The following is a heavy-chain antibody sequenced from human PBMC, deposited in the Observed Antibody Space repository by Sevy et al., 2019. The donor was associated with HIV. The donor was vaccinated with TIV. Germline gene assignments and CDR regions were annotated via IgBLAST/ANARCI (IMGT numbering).Heavy chain of an antibody. J-gene: IGHJ4*02. Sequence: GGYLRLSCVASRFTFSTYVMHWVRQAPGKGLEWVVVIWHDGNSEYYADSVRGRFTISRDDSKSTLYLQMNSLRPEDTALYYCASEAGYGTDSRPFDYWGQGTLVTVSS. CDR2: IWHDGNSE. D-gene: IGHD5-12*01. CDR3: ASEAGYGTDSRPFDY. CDR1: RFTFSTYV. V-gene: IGHV3-33*08.